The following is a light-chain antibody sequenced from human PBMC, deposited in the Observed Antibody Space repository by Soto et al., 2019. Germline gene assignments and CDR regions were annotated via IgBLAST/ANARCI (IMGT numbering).Light chain of an antibody. CDR3: QQSET. CDR2: GAS. Sequence: EIVLTQSPATLSLSPGERATLSCRASQYITIYLAWYQQKPGQAPRLLIYGASSRATGIPDRFSGSGSGTDFTLTISRLEPEDFAVYYCQQSETFGQGTKVDIK. CDR1: QYITIY. V-gene: IGKV3-20*01. J-gene: IGKJ1*01.